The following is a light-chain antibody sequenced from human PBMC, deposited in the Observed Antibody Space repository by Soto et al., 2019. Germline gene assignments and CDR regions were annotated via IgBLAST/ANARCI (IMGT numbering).Light chain of an antibody. V-gene: IGKV1-33*01. CDR1: QDIDNY. J-gene: IGKJ4*01. CDR2: DAS. CDR3: QQYDNLPLT. Sequence: DIPMTQSPSSLSASVGDRVTITCQASQDIDNYLNWYQQKSGKAPKLLIYDASNLETGVPSRFSGSGSGTDFTFTIISLQPDDIATYYCQQYDNLPLTFGGGTKVDIK.